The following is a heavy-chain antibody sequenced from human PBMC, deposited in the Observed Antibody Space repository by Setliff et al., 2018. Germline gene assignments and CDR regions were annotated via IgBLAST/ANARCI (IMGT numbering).Heavy chain of an antibody. CDR3: ALFGDRDTFPI. D-gene: IGHD3-16*01. Sequence: HPGGSLRLSCAASGFTFSTYEMNWVRQAPGKGLEWVSYISSDGRTVFYADSVKGRFTISRDNAKNSLYLQMNSLRADDMALYYCALFGDRDTFPIWGQGTMVTVSS. CDR1: GFTFSTYE. V-gene: IGHV3-48*03. CDR2: ISSDGRTV. J-gene: IGHJ3*02.